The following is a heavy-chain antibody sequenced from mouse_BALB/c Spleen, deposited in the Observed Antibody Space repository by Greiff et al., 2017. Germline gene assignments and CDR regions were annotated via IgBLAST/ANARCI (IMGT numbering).Heavy chain of an antibody. Sequence: AAAGVDFSRYWMSWVRQAPGKGLEWIGEINPDSSTINYTPSLKDKFIISRDNAKNTLYLQMSKVRSEDTALYYCARGYYRYDNAMDYWGQGTSVTVSS. CDR3: ARGYYRYDNAMDY. CDR2: INPDSSTI. V-gene: IGHV4-1*02. CDR1: GVDFSRYW. D-gene: IGHD2-14*01. J-gene: IGHJ4*01.